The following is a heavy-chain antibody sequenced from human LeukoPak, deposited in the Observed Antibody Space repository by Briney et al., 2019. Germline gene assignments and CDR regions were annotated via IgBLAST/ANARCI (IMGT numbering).Heavy chain of an antibody. CDR2: ISYDGSNK. CDR3: AKDRCSNGIGCYYYYMDV. J-gene: IGHJ6*03. Sequence: GGSLRLSCAASGFTFSSYAMHWVRQAPGKGLEWVAVISYDGSNKYYADSVKGRFTISRDNSKNTLYLQMNSLRAEDTAVYYCAKDRCSNGIGCYYYYMDVWGKGTTVTISS. CDR1: GFTFSSYA. D-gene: IGHD2-8*01. V-gene: IGHV3-30*04.